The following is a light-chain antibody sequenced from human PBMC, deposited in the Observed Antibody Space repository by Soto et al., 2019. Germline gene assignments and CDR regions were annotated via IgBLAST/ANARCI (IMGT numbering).Light chain of an antibody. J-gene: IGLJ1*01. V-gene: IGLV2-14*03. CDR2: EVS. CDR3: ASHTTTNTRV. CDR1: SSDVGAYDY. Sequence: QSVLTQPASASGSPGQSIAISCTGTSSDVGAYDYVSWYQQHPDRAPRLVIYEVSNRPSGVSNRFSGSKSVNTATLTISGLQAEDEADYYCASHTTTNTRVFGTGTKLTVL.